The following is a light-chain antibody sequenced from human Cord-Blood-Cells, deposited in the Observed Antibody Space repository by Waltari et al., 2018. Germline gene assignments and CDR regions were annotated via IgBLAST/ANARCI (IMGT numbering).Light chain of an antibody. CDR3: SSYTSSSTGV. CDR2: DVR. CDR1: SSDVGGYNY. V-gene: IGLV2-14*03. J-gene: IGLJ1*01. Sequence: QSALTPPASVSGSPGQSITISCTGTSSDVGGYNYVTWYQQNPGKAPKLMIYDVRNRPSGVSNLSAAAKSGTTASLTISGLQAEDEADYYCSSYTSSSTGVFGTGTKVTVL.